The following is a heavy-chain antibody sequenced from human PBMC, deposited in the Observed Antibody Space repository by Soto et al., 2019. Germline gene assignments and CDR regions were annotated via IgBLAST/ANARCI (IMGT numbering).Heavy chain of an antibody. Sequence: GASVKVSCKASGYTFTGYSIGWVRQVPGQGLEWMGWISAYNGNTNYAQKLQGRVTMTTDTSTSTAYMELRNLRSDDTAVYYCARSRRPMIVVVIGLDPWGQGTLVTVSS. D-gene: IGHD3-22*01. CDR3: ARSRRPMIVVVIGLDP. V-gene: IGHV1-18*01. CDR1: GYTFTGYS. CDR2: ISAYNGNT. J-gene: IGHJ5*02.